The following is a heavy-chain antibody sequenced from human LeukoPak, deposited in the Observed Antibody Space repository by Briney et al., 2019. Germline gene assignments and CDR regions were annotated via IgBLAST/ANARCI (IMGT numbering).Heavy chain of an antibody. CDR2: INPNSGGT. J-gene: IGHJ4*02. D-gene: IGHD3-22*01. V-gene: IGHV1-2*02. CDR3: ARELSMIVVVPQSPDY. CDR1: GYTFTGYY. Sequence: GASVKVSCKASGYTFTGYYMHWVRQAPGQGLEWMGWINPNSGGTNYAQKFQGRVTMTRDTSISTAYMELSRLRSDDTAVYYCARELSMIVVVPQSPDYWGQGTLVTVSS.